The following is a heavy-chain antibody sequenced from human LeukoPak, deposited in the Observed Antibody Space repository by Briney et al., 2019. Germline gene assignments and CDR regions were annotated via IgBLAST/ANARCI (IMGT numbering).Heavy chain of an antibody. CDR3: ASAARPYSYGYCRFDY. V-gene: IGHV6-1*01. CDR2: TYYRSKWYN. Sequence: SQTLSLTCAISGDSVSSSSAAWNWIRQSPSRGLEWLGRTYYRSKWYNDYAVSVKSRITINPDTSKNQFSLQLNSVTPEDTAVYYCASAARPYSYGYCRFDYWGQGTLVTVPS. CDR1: GDSVSSSSAA. D-gene: IGHD5-18*01. J-gene: IGHJ4*02.